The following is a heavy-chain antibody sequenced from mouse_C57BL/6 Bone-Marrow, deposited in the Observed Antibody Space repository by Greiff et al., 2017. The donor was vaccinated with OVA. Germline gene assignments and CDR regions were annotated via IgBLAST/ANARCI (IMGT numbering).Heavy chain of an antibody. CDR2: ISNGGGST. CDR1: GFTFSDYY. V-gene: IGHV5-12*01. D-gene: IGHD2-4*01. Sequence: DVQLQESGGGLVQPGGSLKLSCAASGFTFSDYYMYWVRQTPEKRLEWVAYISNGGGSTYYPDTVKGRFTISRDNAKNTLYLQMSRLKSEDTAMYYCARRYDYDGDYYAMDYWGQGTSVTVSS. CDR3: ARRYDYDGDYYAMDY. J-gene: IGHJ4*01.